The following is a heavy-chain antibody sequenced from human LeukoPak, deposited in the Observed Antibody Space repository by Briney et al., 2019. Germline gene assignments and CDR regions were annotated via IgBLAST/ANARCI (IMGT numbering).Heavy chain of an antibody. CDR1: GFTFSRYA. V-gene: IGHV3-23*01. D-gene: IGHD6-13*01. J-gene: IGHJ4*02. CDR3: AKAYSSSWEPFDY. Sequence: GGSLRLSCAASGFTFSRYAMSWVRQAPGTGLEWVSGISGSGGSTYYADSVKGRFTISRDNSKNTLYLQMNSLRAEDTAVYYCAKAYSSSWEPFDYWGQGTLVTVSS. CDR2: ISGSGGST.